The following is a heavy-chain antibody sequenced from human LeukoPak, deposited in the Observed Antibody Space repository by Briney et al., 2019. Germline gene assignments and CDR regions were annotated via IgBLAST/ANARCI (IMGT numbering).Heavy chain of an antibody. CDR3: AKDGSGVHYGEKLYFDY. J-gene: IGHJ4*02. Sequence: GGSLRLSCAASGFTFSSYAMSWVRQAPGKGLEWVSAISGSGGSTYYADSVKGRFTISRDNSKNTLYLQMNSLRAEDTAVYYCAKDGSGVHYGEKLYFDYWGQGTLVTVSS. D-gene: IGHD4-17*01. CDR1: GFTFSSYA. V-gene: IGHV3-23*01. CDR2: ISGSGGST.